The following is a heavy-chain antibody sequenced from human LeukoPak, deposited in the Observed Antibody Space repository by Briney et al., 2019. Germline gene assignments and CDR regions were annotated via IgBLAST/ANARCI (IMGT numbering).Heavy chain of an antibody. Sequence: PSETLSLTCTVSGGSISSGDYYWRWIRQPPGKGLEWIGYIYYSGSTYYNPSLKSRVTISVDTSKNQFSLKLSSVTAADTAVYYCAGRYCSSTSCYPFDPWGQGTLVTVSS. CDR1: GGSISSGDYY. J-gene: IGHJ5*02. CDR3: AGRYCSSTSCYPFDP. D-gene: IGHD2-2*01. CDR2: IYYSGST. V-gene: IGHV4-30-4*08.